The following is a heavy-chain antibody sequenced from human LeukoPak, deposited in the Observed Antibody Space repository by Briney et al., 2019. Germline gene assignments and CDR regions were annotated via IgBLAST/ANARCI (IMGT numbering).Heavy chain of an antibody. CDR1: GGSISSYY. CDR2: IYYSGST. D-gene: IGHD4-17*01. J-gene: IGHJ4*02. Sequence: SETLSLTCTVSGGSISSYYWSWIRQPPGKGLEWIGYIYYSGSTNYNPSLKSRVTISVDTSKNQFSLKLSSVTAADTAVYYCARGGTMSTVPLWGQGTLVTVSS. CDR3: ARGGTMSTVPL. V-gene: IGHV4-59*08.